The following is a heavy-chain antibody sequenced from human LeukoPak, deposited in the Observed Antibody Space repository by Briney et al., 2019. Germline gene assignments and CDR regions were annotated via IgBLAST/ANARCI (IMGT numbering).Heavy chain of an antibody. Sequence: GGSLRLSCAASGFTFSSYGMHRVRQAPGKGLEWVAVIWYDGSNKYYADSVKGRFTISRDNSKNTLYLQMNSLRAEDTAVYYCAKVRVKYSSYLDAFDIWGQGTMATVSS. CDR2: IWYDGSNK. CDR3: AKVRVKYSSYLDAFDI. V-gene: IGHV3-33*06. J-gene: IGHJ3*02. CDR1: GFTFSSYG. D-gene: IGHD6-6*01.